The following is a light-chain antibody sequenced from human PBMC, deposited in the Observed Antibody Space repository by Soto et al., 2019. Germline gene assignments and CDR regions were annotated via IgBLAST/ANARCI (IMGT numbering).Light chain of an antibody. CDR2: GAS. CDR3: QQYCSSPQIT. V-gene: IGKV3-20*01. CDR1: QSVSSSD. Sequence: EIVFTQSPGTLSLSPEERDTLSCKASQSVSSSDLAWYQQKPGQAPRLLIYGASSRATGIPDRFSGSGSGTDFTLTICRLEPEDFAVYYCQQYCSSPQITFGQGTRLEIK. J-gene: IGKJ5*01.